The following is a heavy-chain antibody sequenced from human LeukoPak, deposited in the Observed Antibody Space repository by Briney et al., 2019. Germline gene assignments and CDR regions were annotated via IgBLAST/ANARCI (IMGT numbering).Heavy chain of an antibody. CDR2: IHYSGST. CDR3: ARDLLYYSGSGSPLEY. Sequence: SETLSLTCTVSGGPISSSSYYWGWIRQPPGKGLEWIGGIHYSGSTYFNPSLKSRVTISVDTSKSHLSLKLTSVTAADTAVYYCARDLLYYSGSGSPLEYWGQGTLVTVSS. D-gene: IGHD3-10*01. V-gene: IGHV4-39*07. J-gene: IGHJ4*02. CDR1: GGPISSSSYY.